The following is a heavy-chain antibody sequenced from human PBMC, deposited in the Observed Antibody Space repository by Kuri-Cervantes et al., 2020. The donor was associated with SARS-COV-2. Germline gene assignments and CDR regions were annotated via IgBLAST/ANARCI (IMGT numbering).Heavy chain of an antibody. CDR1: GFTVSSNY. CDR2: IYSGGST. J-gene: IGHJ4*02. Sequence: LSLTCAASGFTVSSNYMSWVRQAPGKGLEWVSVIYSGGSTYYADSVKGRFTISRDNSKNTLYLQMNSLRAEDTAVYYCARGNYVMYSRWPTAPSDYWGQGTLVTVSS. CDR3: ARGNYVMYSRWPTAPSDY. V-gene: IGHV3-53*01. D-gene: IGHD3-16*01.